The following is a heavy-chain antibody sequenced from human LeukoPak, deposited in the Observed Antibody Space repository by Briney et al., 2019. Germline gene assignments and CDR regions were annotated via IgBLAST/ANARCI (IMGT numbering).Heavy chain of an antibody. Sequence: GGSLRLSCAASGFIFRNYGMKWVRQAPGKGLEWVSGIYTNGNTRYADSVRGRFTISRDNSKNTLYLQMNSLRAEDTAVYYCAKSHSSSWGQGTLVTVSS. CDR1: GFIFRNYG. CDR3: AKSHSSS. V-gene: IGHV3-23*05. D-gene: IGHD6-13*01. CDR2: IYTNGNT. J-gene: IGHJ4*02.